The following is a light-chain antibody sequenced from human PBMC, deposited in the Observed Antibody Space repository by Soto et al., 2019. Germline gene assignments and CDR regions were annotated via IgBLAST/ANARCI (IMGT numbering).Light chain of an antibody. CDR1: QSVSKY. Sequence: EIVLPQSPATLSLSPGERATLSCRTSQSVSKYFAWYQQKPGRAPRLLIYDASSRATGIPARFIGSGSGTDFTLTISSLEPEDCAMYYCQQRSNWPITFGQGTRLEIK. V-gene: IGKV3-11*01. CDR2: DAS. J-gene: IGKJ5*01. CDR3: QQRSNWPIT.